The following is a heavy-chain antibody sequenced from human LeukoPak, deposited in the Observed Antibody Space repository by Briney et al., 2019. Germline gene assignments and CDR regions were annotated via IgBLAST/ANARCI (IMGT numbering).Heavy chain of an antibody. Sequence: GGSLRLSCPASGFTLSSYWMSWVRQAPGKGLEWVANIKQDGSEKYYVDSVKGRFTISRDNAKNSLYLQMNSLRAEDTAVYYCARVGVGARFDYWGQGTLVTVSS. CDR1: GFTLSSYW. J-gene: IGHJ4*02. V-gene: IGHV3-7*01. CDR2: IKQDGSEK. CDR3: ARVGVGARFDY. D-gene: IGHD1-26*01.